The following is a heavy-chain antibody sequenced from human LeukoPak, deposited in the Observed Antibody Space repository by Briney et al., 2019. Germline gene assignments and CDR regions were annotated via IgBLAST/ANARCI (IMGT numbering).Heavy chain of an antibody. Sequence: PSETLSLTCNVSGYSISSGYYWGWIRQSPGKGLEWIGTVYHTGTTYYSPSLKSRLAISLDTSMNRFSLKLTSVTAADTAVYYCASAHYEATGLGYYFKFWGQGTLVSVSS. V-gene: IGHV4-38-2*02. D-gene: IGHD2-8*02. J-gene: IGHJ4*02. CDR1: GYSISSGYY. CDR3: ASAHYEATGLGYYFKF. CDR2: VYHTGTT.